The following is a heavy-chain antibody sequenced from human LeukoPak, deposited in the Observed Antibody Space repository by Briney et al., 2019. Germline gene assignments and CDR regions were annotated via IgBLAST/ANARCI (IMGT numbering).Heavy chain of an antibody. Sequence: HGESLKISCKGSGYSFTSYWIGWVRQMPGKGLEWMGIIYPGDSDTRYSPSFQGQVTISADKSISTSYLQWSSLKASDTAMYYCARPAGSYYDSAAFDIWGQGTMVTVSS. D-gene: IGHD1-26*01. CDR3: ARPAGSYYDSAAFDI. V-gene: IGHV5-51*01. CDR1: GYSFTSYW. J-gene: IGHJ3*02. CDR2: IYPGDSDT.